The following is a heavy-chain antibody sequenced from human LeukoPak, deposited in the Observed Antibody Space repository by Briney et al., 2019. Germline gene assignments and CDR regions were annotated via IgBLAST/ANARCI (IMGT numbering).Heavy chain of an antibody. Sequence: GGSLRLSCAASGFNFNYGWMDWVRQAPGEGVEWVGRIRTKIEGETTDYAAPVKGRFTISRDDSKTTLYLHMNSLKTEDSAVYYCTTERNWELLRPYGLDIWGQGTTVTVSS. CDR2: IRTKIEGETT. J-gene: IGHJ6*02. CDR3: TTERNWELLRPYGLDI. CDR1: GFNFNYGW. D-gene: IGHD1-26*01. V-gene: IGHV3-15*01.